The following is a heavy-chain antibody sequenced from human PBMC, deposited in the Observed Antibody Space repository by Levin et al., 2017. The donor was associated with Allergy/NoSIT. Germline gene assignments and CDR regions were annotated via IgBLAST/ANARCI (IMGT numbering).Heavy chain of an antibody. CDR2: IIPIFGTA. V-gene: IGHV1-69*06. J-gene: IGHJ4*02. CDR1: GGTFSSYA. D-gene: IGHD4-23*01. Sequence: ASVKVSCKASGGTFSSYAISWVRQAPGQGLEWMGGIIPIFGTANYAQKFQGRVTITADKSTSTAYMELSSLRSEDTAVYYCARVSGYGGNAYVDYWGQGTLVTVAS. CDR3: ARVSGYGGNAYVDY.